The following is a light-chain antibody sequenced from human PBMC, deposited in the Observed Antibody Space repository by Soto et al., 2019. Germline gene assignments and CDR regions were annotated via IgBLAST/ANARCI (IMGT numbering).Light chain of an antibody. CDR1: QSVSRN. CDR2: GAS. J-gene: IGKJ1*01. V-gene: IGKV3-15*01. CDR3: QQYNNCLWT. Sequence: EIVMTQSPATLSVSPGERATLSCRASQSVSRNLAWYQQKPGQAPRLLIYGASTRATGIPARFSGSGSGTEFTLTISSLQSEDFAVYYCQQYNNCLWTFGQGTKVEIK.